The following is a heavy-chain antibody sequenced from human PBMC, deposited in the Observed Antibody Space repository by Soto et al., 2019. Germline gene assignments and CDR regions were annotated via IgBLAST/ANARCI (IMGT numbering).Heavy chain of an antibody. D-gene: IGHD3-22*01. J-gene: IGHJ3*02. CDR3: AKESYYDSSDYNAFDI. Sequence: GGSLRLSCAASGFTFSTYGMHWVRQAPGKGLEWVAVISYDGSDKYYADSVKGRFTISRDSSKSMLYLQMNSLRAEDTAIYYCAKESYYDSSDYNAFDIWGQGTMVTVSS. CDR1: GFTFSTYG. V-gene: IGHV3-30*18. CDR2: ISYDGSDK.